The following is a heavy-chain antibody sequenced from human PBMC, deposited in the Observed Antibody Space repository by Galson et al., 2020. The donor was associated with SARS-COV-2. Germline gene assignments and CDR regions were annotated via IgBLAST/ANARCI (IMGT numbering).Heavy chain of an antibody. CDR2: IYPSDSDT. D-gene: IGHD1-1*01. CDR3: ARHFTTRKNLYYFYYLDV. Sequence: GASLKISCKGSGYNFTTNWIGWVRQMPGKGLEWMGIIYPSDSDTRYSPSFQGQVTMSADKSISTAYLQWSSLKASDTAMYFCARHFTTRKNLYYFYYLDVWDKGTTVTVSS. V-gene: IGHV5-51*01. CDR1: GYNFTTNW. J-gene: IGHJ6*03.